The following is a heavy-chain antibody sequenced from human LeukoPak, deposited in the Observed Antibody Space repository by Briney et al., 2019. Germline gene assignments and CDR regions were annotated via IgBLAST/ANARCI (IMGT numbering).Heavy chain of an antibody. CDR1: GGSISSYY. CDR3: ARDRNYYDSSVNYYYYYMDV. CDR2: IYTSGST. J-gene: IGHJ6*03. D-gene: IGHD3-22*01. V-gene: IGHV4-4*07. Sequence: SETLSLTCTVSGGSISSYYWSWIRQPAGKGLEWIGRIYTSGSTNYNPSLKSRVTMSVDTPKNQFSLKLSSVTAADTAVYYCARDRNYYDSSVNYYYYYMDVWGKGTTVTISS.